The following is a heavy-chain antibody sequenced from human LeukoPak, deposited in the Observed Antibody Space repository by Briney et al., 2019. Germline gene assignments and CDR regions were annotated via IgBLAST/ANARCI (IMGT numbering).Heavy chain of an antibody. CDR1: GFTFSSYS. V-gene: IGHV3-21*01. Sequence: GGSLRLSCAASGFTFSSYSMNWVRQAPGKGLEWVSSISSSSSYIYYADSVKGRFTISRDNAKNSLYLQMNSLRAEDTAVYYCACPMLTDAFDIWGQGTMVTVSS. CDR2: ISSSSSYI. J-gene: IGHJ3*02. CDR3: ACPMLTDAFDI. D-gene: IGHD2-2*01.